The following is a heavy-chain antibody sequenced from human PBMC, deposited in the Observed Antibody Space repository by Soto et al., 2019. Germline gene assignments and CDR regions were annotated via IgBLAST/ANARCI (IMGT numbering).Heavy chain of an antibody. CDR1: GGSISSGGYY. D-gene: IGHD3-3*01. V-gene: IGHV4-61*08. CDR2: IYYSGST. CDR3: ARQLYYDFWSGYYGYYYYGMDV. Sequence: SETLSLTCTVSGGSISSGGYYWSWIRQPPGKGLEWIGYIYYSGSTNYNPSLKSRVTISVDTSKNQFSLKLSSVTAADTAVYYCARQLYYDFWSGYYGYYYYGMDVWGQGTTVTVSS. J-gene: IGHJ6*02.